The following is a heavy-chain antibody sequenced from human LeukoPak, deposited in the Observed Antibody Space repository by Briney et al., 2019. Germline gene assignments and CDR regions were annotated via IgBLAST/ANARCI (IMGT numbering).Heavy chain of an antibody. J-gene: IGHJ3*02. Sequence: GGSLRLSCAASGFTFSSYWMHWVRQVPGKGLVWVSRINSDGSSTSYADSVKGRFTISRDNAKNTLYVQMNRLRAEDAAVYYCSTGSGHAFDIWGRGTMVTVSS. D-gene: IGHD3-10*01. CDR2: INSDGSST. V-gene: IGHV3-74*01. CDR1: GFTFSSYW. CDR3: STGSGHAFDI.